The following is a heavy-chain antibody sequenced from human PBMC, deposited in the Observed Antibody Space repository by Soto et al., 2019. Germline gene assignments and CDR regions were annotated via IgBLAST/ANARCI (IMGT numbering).Heavy chain of an antibody. V-gene: IGHV4-34*01. Sequence: ASETLSLTCAVYGGSFSGYYWSWIRQPPGKGLEWIGEINHSGSTNYNPSLKSRVTISVDTSKNQFSLKLSSVTAADTAVYYCARGLLRFLEWTKSRYYYYGMDVWGQGTTVTVSS. CDR2: INHSGST. CDR1: GGSFSGYY. J-gene: IGHJ6*02. CDR3: ARGLLRFLEWTKSRYYYYGMDV. D-gene: IGHD3-3*01.